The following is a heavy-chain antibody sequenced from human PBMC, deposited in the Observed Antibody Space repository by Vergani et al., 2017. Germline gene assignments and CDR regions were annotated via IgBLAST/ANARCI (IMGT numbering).Heavy chain of an antibody. CDR3: ARRDGYEPGIDY. J-gene: IGHJ4*02. D-gene: IGHD5-24*01. CDR2: INPSGGST. Sequence: QVQLVQSGAEVKKPGASVKVSCKASGYTFTSYGISWVRQAPGQGLEWMGIINPSGGSTSYAQKFQGRVTMTRDTSTSTVYMELSSLRSEDTAVYYCARRDGYEPGIDYWGQGTLVTVSS. V-gene: IGHV1-46*01. CDR1: GYTFTSYG.